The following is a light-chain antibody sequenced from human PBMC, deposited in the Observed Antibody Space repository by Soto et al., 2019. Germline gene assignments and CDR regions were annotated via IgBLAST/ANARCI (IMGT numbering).Light chain of an antibody. CDR1: QTISCW. J-gene: IGKJ1*01. CDR3: QHYNSYSEA. CDR2: KAS. V-gene: IGKV1-5*03. Sequence: DIQMTQSPSTLSVSVGDRVTITCRASQTISCWLACYQQKPGKAPKLLIYKASTLKSGVPSRFSGSGSGTEFTLTISSLQPDDFSTYYFQHYNSYSEAFGQGTQVDLK.